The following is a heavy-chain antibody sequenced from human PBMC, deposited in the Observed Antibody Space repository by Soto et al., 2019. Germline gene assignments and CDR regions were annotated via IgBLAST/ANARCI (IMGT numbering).Heavy chain of an antibody. V-gene: IGHV3-33*01. Sequence: GGSLRLSCAASGFTFSSYGMHWVRQAPGKGLEWVAVIWYDGSNKYYADSVKGRFTISRDNSKNTLYLQMNSLRAEDTAVYYCARGAPDHSSGWPWGQGTLVTVSS. CDR3: ARGAPDHSSGWP. CDR1: GFTFSSYG. D-gene: IGHD6-19*01. CDR2: IWYDGSNK. J-gene: IGHJ5*02.